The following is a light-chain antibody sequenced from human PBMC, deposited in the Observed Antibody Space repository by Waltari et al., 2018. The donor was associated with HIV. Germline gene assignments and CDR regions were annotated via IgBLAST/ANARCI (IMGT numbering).Light chain of an antibody. CDR2: RNV. J-gene: IGLJ3*02. V-gene: IGLV1-40*01. CDR1: TTTTGEGHD. Sequence: QSVLTQPPQVSGAPGQRVSTSCTGCTTTTGEGHDVPCYQQLPGTAPKLLIFRNVNRPSGVPDRFSGSKSGTSASLAITGLQAEDEADFYCQSYDTSLGGWVFGGGTKLTVL. CDR3: QSYDTSLGGWV.